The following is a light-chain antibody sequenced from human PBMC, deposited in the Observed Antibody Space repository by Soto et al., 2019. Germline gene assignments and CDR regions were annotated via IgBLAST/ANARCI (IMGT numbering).Light chain of an antibody. V-gene: IGLV2-23*02. Sequence: QSALTQPASVSGSPGQSITISCTGTSSDVGSYNLVSWYQQHPGKAPKLMIYEVNQRPSGVANRFSGSKSGNTASLTISGLQAEDEADYYCCSYAPSSTYVFGPGTKLTVL. CDR1: SSDVGSYNL. CDR2: EVN. J-gene: IGLJ1*01. CDR3: CSYAPSSTYV.